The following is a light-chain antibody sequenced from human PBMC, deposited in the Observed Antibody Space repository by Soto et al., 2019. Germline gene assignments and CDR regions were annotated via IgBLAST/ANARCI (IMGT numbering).Light chain of an antibody. CDR2: AAS. J-gene: IGKJ3*01. Sequence: DIQMTQSPSSLSASVGDRVTITCRASQGISNYLAWYQQKPGKVPKLLIYAASTLQSGVPSRFSGIGSGTDFTLTISSLQPEDVATYYCQKDNSAPFTFGPGTKVDIK. CDR1: QGISNY. V-gene: IGKV1-27*01. CDR3: QKDNSAPFT.